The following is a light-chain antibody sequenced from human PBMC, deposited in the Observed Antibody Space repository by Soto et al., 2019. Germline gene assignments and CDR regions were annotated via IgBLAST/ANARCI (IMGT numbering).Light chain of an antibody. CDR1: QSVRSDY. CDR2: GVS. V-gene: IGKV3-20*01. CDR3: QQYGDSPSIT. J-gene: IGKJ5*01. Sequence: EIVLTQSPDTLSLSPVQRATLSCRASQSVRSDYFAWYQQKPGQAPRLLIYGVSNRATGIPDRFSGSRSGTDFSLTISKLESEDFAVYYCQQYGDSPSITFGQGTRLEI.